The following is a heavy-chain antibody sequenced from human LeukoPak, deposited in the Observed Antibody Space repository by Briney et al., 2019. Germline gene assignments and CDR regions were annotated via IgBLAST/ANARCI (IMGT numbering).Heavy chain of an antibody. D-gene: IGHD6-13*01. CDR2: ISGSGGST. V-gene: IGHV3-23*01. J-gene: IGHJ4*02. CDR1: GFTVSSNY. CDR3: AKPDSSSWYVQYYFDY. Sequence: GGSLRLSCAASGFTVSSNYMSWVRQAPGKGLEWVSAISGSGGSTYYADSVKGRFTISRDNSKNTLYLQMNSLRAEDTAVYYCAKPDSSSWYVQYYFDYWGQGTLVTVSS.